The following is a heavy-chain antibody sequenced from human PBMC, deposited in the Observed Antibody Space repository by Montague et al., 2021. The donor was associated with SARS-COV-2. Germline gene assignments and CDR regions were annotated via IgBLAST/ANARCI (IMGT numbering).Heavy chain of an antibody. CDR2: IYHNEST. Sequence: SETLSLTCTVSGGSSSSYYWTWSRQPPGRVLESSGYIYHNESTKYNPSLKSRVTILVDTSKNQFSLKLSSVSVADTAVYYCARGGGNSADYYNYTMDGWGQGTTVTVFS. CDR3: ARGGGNSADYYNYTMDG. D-gene: IGHD4-23*01. CDR1: GGSSSSYY. J-gene: IGHJ6*02. V-gene: IGHV4-59*01.